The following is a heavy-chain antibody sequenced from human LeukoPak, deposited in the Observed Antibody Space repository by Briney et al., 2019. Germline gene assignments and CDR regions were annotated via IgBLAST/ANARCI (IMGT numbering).Heavy chain of an antibody. J-gene: IGHJ4*02. CDR3: AKHKSSRGTESLWFGELFSYFDY. CDR2: AILGGGT. CDR1: GVSLNNYY. V-gene: IGHV4-34*12. D-gene: IGHD3-10*01. Sequence: SETLSLTCAVYGVSLNNYYWSWIRQSPGKGLEWIGEAILGGGTDYSPSLKSRVTISIDTSRNQISLKLSSVTAADTAVYYCAKHKSSRGTESLWFGELFSYFDYWGQGTLVTVSS.